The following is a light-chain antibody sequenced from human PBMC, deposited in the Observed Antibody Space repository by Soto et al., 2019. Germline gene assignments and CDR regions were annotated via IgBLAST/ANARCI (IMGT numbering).Light chain of an antibody. CDR2: GAS. Sequence: IEVTQSPATLSVSIGERATISCRASQTISSKLAWYQQKPGQAPKLLIYGASTLTSGVPSRFSGSGSGTEFTLTISSLQSDDFAAYYCHHYNSYSETFGQGTQLDIK. CDR1: QTISSK. V-gene: IGKV1-5*03. CDR3: HHYNSYSET. J-gene: IGKJ1*01.